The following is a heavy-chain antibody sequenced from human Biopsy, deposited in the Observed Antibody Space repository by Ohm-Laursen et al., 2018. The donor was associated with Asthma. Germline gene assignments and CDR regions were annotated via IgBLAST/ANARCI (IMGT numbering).Heavy chain of an antibody. CDR3: ARAVDYSHYYGIDV. CDR2: ISVYNGNA. Sequence: ASVKVSCKISGYTFNSAGITWVRQAPGQGLEWMGWISVYNGNAKVAQKLQDRVTMITDTSTSTAYMELRSLRSDDTAVYFCARAVDYSHYYGIDVWGQGTTVTVS. D-gene: IGHD3-10*01. V-gene: IGHV1-18*01. J-gene: IGHJ6*02. CDR1: GYTFNSAG.